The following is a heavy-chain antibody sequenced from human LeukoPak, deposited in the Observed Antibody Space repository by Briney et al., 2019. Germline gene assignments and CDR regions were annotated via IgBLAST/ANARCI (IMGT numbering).Heavy chain of an antibody. CDR2: INHSGST. CDR1: GFTFSNSG. CDR3: ARSPRPGTIFGVVIRPRERDY. D-gene: IGHD3-3*01. V-gene: IGHV4-34*01. Sequence: GSLRLSCAASGFTFSNSGMNWVRQPPGKGLEWIGEINHSGSTNYNPSLKSRVTISVDTSKNQFSLKLSSVTAADTAVYYCARSPRPGTIFGVVIRPRERDYWGQGTLVTVSS. J-gene: IGHJ4*02.